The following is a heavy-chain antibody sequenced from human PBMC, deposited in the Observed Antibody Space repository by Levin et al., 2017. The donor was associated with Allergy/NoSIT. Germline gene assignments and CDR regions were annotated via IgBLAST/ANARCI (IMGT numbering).Heavy chain of an antibody. D-gene: IGHD3-22*01. CDR2: LNPKSGDT. Sequence: ASVKVSCKASGYTFSDYYMHWVRQAPGQGLEWMGWLNPKSGDTIYAQKFQGRVTMTRDTSISTAYMELSRLRSDDTAVYYCARDRDYYYDSSGYYTVFDPWGQGTLVTVSS. CDR3: ARDRDYYYDSSGYYTVFDP. J-gene: IGHJ5*02. CDR1: GYTFSDYY. V-gene: IGHV1-2*02.